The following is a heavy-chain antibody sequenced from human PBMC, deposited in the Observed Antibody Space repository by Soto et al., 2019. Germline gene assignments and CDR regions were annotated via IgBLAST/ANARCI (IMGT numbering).Heavy chain of an antibody. Sequence: GASVKVSCKASGYTFTSYGISWVRQAPGQGLEWMGWISAYNGNTNYAQKLQGRVTMTTDTSTSTAYMELRSLRSDDTAVYYCARRTDVTYDYVWGSYRYKTPKWFDPWGQGTLVNVS. J-gene: IGHJ5*02. CDR1: GYTFTSYG. V-gene: IGHV1-18*01. CDR2: ISAYNGNT. CDR3: ARRTDVTYDYVWGSYRYKTPKWFDP. D-gene: IGHD3-16*02.